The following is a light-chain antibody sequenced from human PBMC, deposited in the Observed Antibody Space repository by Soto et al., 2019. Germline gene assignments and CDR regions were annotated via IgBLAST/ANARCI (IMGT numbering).Light chain of an antibody. Sequence: PVERATLSCRASETVNSNYLAWYQQKPGQAPRLLIYGASTRAPSIPARFSGSGSGTDFTLTISSLQSEDFAVYYCQQYDKWPTWTFGQGTKVDIK. V-gene: IGKV3-15*01. J-gene: IGKJ1*01. CDR3: QQYDKWPTWT. CDR1: ETVNSNY. CDR2: GAS.